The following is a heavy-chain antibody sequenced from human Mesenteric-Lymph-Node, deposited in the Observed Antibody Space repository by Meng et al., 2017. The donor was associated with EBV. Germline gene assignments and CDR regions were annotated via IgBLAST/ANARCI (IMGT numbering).Heavy chain of an antibody. CDR3: TRDHSNSGWFPY. J-gene: IGHJ4*01. V-gene: IGHV4-39*07. D-gene: IGHD6-19*01. CDR2: IYYSGNT. CDR1: GDSISSPSYY. Sequence: QPQLQESGPGLVKPSETLSPTCTVSGDSISSPSYYWGWIRQSPGKGLEWIGSIYYSGNTYYNPSLKSRVTISVDTSKNQFSLKLSSVTAADTAVYYCTRDHSNSGWFPYWGQGTLVTVSS.